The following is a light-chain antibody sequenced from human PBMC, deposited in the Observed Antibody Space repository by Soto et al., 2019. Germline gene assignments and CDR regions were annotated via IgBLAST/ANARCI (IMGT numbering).Light chain of an antibody. V-gene: IGLV2-14*03. CDR2: DVN. CDR1: TSDGGGYNY. J-gene: IGLJ2*01. CDR3: GSYTPSGTWL. Sequence: QSALTQPASVSRSPGQSITISCTGTTSDGGGYNYVSWYQQHPGKDPKLIIFDVNHRPSGLSISFSGSRSANTASLTISGLQAEDEAHYYCGSYTPSGTWLFSGGTKLTVL.